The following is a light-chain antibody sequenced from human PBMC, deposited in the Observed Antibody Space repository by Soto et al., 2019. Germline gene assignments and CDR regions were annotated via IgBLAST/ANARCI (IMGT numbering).Light chain of an antibody. J-gene: IGLJ7*01. CDR2: SNN. CDR3: AAWDDSLNGPV. CDR1: SSNIGSNT. V-gene: IGLV1-44*01. Sequence: QAVVTQPPSASETPGQRVTISCSGSSSNIGSNTVNWYQHLPGTAPKLLIYSNNQWPSGVPDRFSGSKSGTSASLAISGLQSEDEADYYCAAWDDSLNGPVFGGGTQLTVL.